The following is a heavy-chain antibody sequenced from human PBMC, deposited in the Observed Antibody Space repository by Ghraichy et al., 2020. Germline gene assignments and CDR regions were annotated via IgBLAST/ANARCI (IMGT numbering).Heavy chain of an antibody. CDR2: ISSSSSDI. D-gene: IGHD2-2*01. CDR3: ARKTLTYCSTTTCPGAFDI. Sequence: ESLNISCAASGFTFSSYTMNWVRQAPGKGLEWVSSISSSSSDIYYADSVQGRFTISRDNAKNSLYLQMNSLRAEDTAVYYCARKTLTYCSTTTCPGAFDIWGQGTMVTVSS. J-gene: IGHJ3*02. V-gene: IGHV3-21*01. CDR1: GFTFSSYT.